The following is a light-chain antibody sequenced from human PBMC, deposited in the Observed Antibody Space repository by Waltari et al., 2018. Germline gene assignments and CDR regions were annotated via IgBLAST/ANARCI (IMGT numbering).Light chain of an antibody. V-gene: IGKV3-11*01. CDR1: ETVFNY. CDR2: DAS. Sequence: EIVLTKSPATLPLSPGERATLSCRASETVFNYVAWYQQRPGQAPRLLIYDASNRATGIPARFSGSGSGTDFALIISSLEPEDSALYYCQQRLTWPLTFGGGTKVEIK. CDR3: QQRLTWPLT. J-gene: IGKJ4*01.